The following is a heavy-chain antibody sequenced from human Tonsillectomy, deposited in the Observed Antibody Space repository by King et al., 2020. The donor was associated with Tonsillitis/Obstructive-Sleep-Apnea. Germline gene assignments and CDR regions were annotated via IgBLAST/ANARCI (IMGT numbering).Heavy chain of an antibody. D-gene: IGHD3-3*01. CDR1: GGSISSYN. J-gene: IGHJ6*03. CDR3: ARVAFYYDFWSGYYTGGDYYYMDV. CDR2: IYYSGST. Sequence: VQLQESGPGLVKPSETLSLTCTVSGGSISSYNWSWIRQPPGKGLEGIGYIYYSGSTNYNPSLKSRFTLSVDTSKNQFSLKLSSVTAVDTAVYYFARVAFYYDFWSGYYTGGDYYYMDVWGKGTTVTVSS. V-gene: IGHV4-59*01.